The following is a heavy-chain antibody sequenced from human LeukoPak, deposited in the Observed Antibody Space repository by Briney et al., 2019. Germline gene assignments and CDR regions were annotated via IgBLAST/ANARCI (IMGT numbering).Heavy chain of an antibody. D-gene: IGHD2-2*01. CDR3: ARDPGGSSVETHYYFDY. CDR2: TYYRSKWYN. CDR1: GDSVSSNSAA. Sequence: SQTLSLTCAISGDSVSSNSAAWNWIRQSPSRGLEWLGGTYYRSKWYNDYAVSVKSRITINPDTSKNQFSLQLNSVTPEDTAVYYCARDPGGSSVETHYYFDYWGQGTLVTVSS. J-gene: IGHJ4*02. V-gene: IGHV6-1*01.